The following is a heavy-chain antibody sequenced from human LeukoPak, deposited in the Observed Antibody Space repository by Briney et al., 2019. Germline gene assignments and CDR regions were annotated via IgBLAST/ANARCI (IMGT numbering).Heavy chain of an antibody. D-gene: IGHD1-26*01. CDR3: ARGQGGSYHYDAFDI. CDR1: GYTFTSYG. CDR2: ISAYNGNT. Sequence: ASVKVSCKASGYTFTSYGIGWMRQSPGQGLEWMGWISAYNGNTNSAQKVQGSVTMTTDTSTSTAYMELRSLRSDDTAVYYCARGQGGSYHYDAFDIWGKGTMVTVSS. V-gene: IGHV1-18*01. J-gene: IGHJ3*02.